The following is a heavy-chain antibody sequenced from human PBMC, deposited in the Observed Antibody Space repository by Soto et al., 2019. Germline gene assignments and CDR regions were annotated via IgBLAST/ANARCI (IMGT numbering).Heavy chain of an antibody. V-gene: IGHV4-30-4*01. D-gene: IGHD5-12*01. CDR1: GGSISSGDYY. Sequence: LSLTCTVSGGSISSGDYYWSWIRQPPGKGLEWIGYIYYSGSTYYNPSLKSRVTISVDTSKNQFSLKLSSVTAADTAVYYCARPKDGYNDDAFDIWGQGTMVTVSS. J-gene: IGHJ3*02. CDR3: ARPKDGYNDDAFDI. CDR2: IYYSGST.